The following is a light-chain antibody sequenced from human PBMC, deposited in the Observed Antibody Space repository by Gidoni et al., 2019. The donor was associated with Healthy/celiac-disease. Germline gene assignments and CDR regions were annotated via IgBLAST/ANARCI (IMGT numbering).Light chain of an antibody. Sequence: QSVLTQPPSVSGAPGQRVTIACAGSSSNIGAGYDVHWYQQLPGTAPKILIYGNKNRPSGVPDRFSGSKSATSASLAITGLQAEDEAVYHCQSYDSTLSGSVFGGGTKLTVL. V-gene: IGLV1-40*01. CDR3: QSYDSTLSGSV. J-gene: IGLJ3*02. CDR2: GNK. CDR1: SSNIGAGYD.